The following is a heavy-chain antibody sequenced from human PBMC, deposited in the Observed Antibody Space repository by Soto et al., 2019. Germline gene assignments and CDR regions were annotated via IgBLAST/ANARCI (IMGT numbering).Heavy chain of an antibody. CDR2: IKSDGTMT. J-gene: IGHJ5*02. V-gene: IGHV3-74*03. CDR1: VFTFSGYS. Sequence: WGYLRLSCAASVFTFSGYSMHWVRQAPGKGLVWVSRIKSDGTMTMYADSVKGRSTISRDNAKNTLYLQMNSLREEDTAVYYWARSDWFDPWGQGTMVTVSS. CDR3: ARSDWFDP.